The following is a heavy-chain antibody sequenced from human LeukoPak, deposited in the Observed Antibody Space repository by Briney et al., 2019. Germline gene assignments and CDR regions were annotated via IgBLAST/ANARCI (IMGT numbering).Heavy chain of an antibody. D-gene: IGHD6-6*01. CDR3: TRLSIAARPGNNYYYYMDV. CDR2: IRSKANSYAT. Sequence: GGSLRLSCAASGFTFSGSAMRWVRQASGKGLEWVAGIRSKANSYATADAASVKGRFTISRDDSKNTAYLQMNSLKTEDTAVYYCTRLSIAARPGNNYYYYMDVWGKGTTVTVSS. V-gene: IGHV3-73*01. CDR1: GFTFSGSA. J-gene: IGHJ6*03.